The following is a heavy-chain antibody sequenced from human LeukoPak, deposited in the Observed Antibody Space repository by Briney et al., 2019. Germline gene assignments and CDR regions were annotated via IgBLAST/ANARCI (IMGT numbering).Heavy chain of an antibody. V-gene: IGHV4-34*01. D-gene: IGHD6-13*01. J-gene: IGHJ4*02. CDR2: INHSGST. Sequence: SETLSLTCAVYGGSFSGYYWSWIRQPPGKGLQWIGEINHSGSTNYNPSLKSRVTISVDTSKNQFSLKLSSVTAADTAVYYCARRKAWYSSSWPTKFFDYWGQGTLVTVSS. CDR1: GGSFSGYY. CDR3: ARRKAWYSSSWPTKFFDY.